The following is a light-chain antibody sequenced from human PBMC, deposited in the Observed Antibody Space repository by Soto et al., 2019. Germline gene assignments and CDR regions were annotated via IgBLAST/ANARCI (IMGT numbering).Light chain of an antibody. CDR2: RNN. Sequence: QSVLTQPPSASGTPGQRVTISCSGSSSNIETNYVYWYQQLPGTAPNVLIYRNNQRPSRVPDRFSASKSGTSASLAISGLRSEDEADYYYAALDCSLSGWVFGGGTKVTVL. CDR1: SSNIETNY. CDR3: AALDCSLSGWV. V-gene: IGLV1-47*01. J-gene: IGLJ3*02.